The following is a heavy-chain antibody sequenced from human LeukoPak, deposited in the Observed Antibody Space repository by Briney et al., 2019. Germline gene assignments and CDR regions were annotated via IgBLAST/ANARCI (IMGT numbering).Heavy chain of an antibody. Sequence: ASVKVSCKASGYTFTGYYMHWVRQAPGQGLAWMGWINPNSGGTNYAQKFQGRVTMTRDTSISTAYMELSRLRSDDTAVYYCARDLNYYGSSGNTYYWGQGTLVTVSS. V-gene: IGHV1-2*02. J-gene: IGHJ4*02. CDR2: INPNSGGT. CDR1: GYTFTGYY. D-gene: IGHD3-22*01. CDR3: ARDLNYYGSSGNTYY.